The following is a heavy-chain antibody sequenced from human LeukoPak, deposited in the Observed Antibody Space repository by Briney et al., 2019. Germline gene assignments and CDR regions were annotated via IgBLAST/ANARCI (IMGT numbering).Heavy chain of an antibody. J-gene: IGHJ4*02. CDR1: GGSISSYY. V-gene: IGHV4-59*01. CDR3: ARGRCRNSGCRPCFDY. CDR2: IYYSEST. D-gene: IGHD2/OR15-2a*01. Sequence: SETLSLTCTVSGGSISSYYWSWIRQPPGKGLEWIGYIYYSESTNYNPSLKSRVTISTDTSKSQFSLNLRSVTAEDTGIYYCARGRCRNSGCRPCFDYWGQGTQVTVSS.